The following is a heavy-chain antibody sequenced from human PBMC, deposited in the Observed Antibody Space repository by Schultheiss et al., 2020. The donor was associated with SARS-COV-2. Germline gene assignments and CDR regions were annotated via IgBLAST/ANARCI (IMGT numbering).Heavy chain of an antibody. CDR3: ARDERWLQFVYFQH. V-gene: IGHV1-46*01. D-gene: IGHD5-24*01. CDR2: INPYGGRA. CDR1: GYTFTGYY. Sequence: ASVKVSCKASGYTFTGYYMHWVRQAPGLGLQWMGIINPYGGRADYAQKFQDRVTMTSDTSRNTVSMELRSLKSDDTAVYYCARDERWLQFVYFQHWGQGTLVTVSS. J-gene: IGHJ1*01.